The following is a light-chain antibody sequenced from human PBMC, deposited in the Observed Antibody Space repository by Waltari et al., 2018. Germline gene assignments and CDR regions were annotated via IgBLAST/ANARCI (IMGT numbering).Light chain of an antibody. CDR1: QSIDRY. CDR2: AAS. CDR3: QHSYSPPYT. V-gene: IGKV1-39*01. Sequence: DIQMTQSPSPLSASGVDRVTITCRASQSIDRYLNWYQHKPPNAPKLLIYAASRLQSGVPSRFSGSGSGTDFTLTITSLQPDDFATYYCQHSYSPPYTFGQGTRLEIK. J-gene: IGKJ2*01.